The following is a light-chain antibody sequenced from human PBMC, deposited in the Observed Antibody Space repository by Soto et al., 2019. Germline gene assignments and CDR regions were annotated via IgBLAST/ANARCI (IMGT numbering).Light chain of an antibody. CDR1: NSDFVVYNY. CDR3: SSHTLSRALQV. CDR2: GVS. Sequence: QSVLTQPASVSGSPGNAITISCSGNNSDFVVYNYVSWYQQHPGKAPKLMLYGVSKRPSGVSNRFSGSKSGNTASLTISGLQAEDEADYYCSSHTLSRALQVFGTGTKV. V-gene: IGLV2-14*01. J-gene: IGLJ1*01.